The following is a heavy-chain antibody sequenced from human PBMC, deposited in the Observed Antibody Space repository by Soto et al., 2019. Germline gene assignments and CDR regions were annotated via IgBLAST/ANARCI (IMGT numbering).Heavy chain of an antibody. D-gene: IGHD1-1*01. Sequence: ASVKVSCKASGYTFTSYAMHWVRQAPGQRLEWMGWINAGNGNTKYSQKFQGRVTITRDTSASTAYMELSSLRSDDTAVYYCAREGTDTTSLDYWGQGTLVTVSS. J-gene: IGHJ4*02. CDR2: INAGNGNT. V-gene: IGHV1-3*01. CDR1: GYTFTSYA. CDR3: AREGTDTTSLDY.